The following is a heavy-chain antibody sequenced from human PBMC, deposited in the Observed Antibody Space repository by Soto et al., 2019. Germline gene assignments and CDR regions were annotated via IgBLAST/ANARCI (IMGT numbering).Heavy chain of an antibody. CDR1: GLTFTSYS. V-gene: IGHV3-48*02. CDR3: ARDRGYTYGFDF. Sequence: ESGGGLVQPGGSLRLSCAASGLTFTSYSMNWVRQAPGKGLEWVSFIHSSSSTIYYADSVKGRFTISRDNAKNSLYLQMNSLRDEDTAVYYCARDRGYTYGFDFWGQGALVTVSS. D-gene: IGHD5-18*01. CDR2: IHSSSSTI. J-gene: IGHJ4*02.